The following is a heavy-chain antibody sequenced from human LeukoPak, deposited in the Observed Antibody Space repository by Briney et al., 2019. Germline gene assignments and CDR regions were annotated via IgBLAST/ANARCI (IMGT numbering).Heavy chain of an antibody. J-gene: IGHJ4*02. V-gene: IGHV1-18*04. CDR1: GYTFTSYG. D-gene: IGHD3-16*02. CDR2: ISPYNGNT. CDR3: ARDQYDYVWGSYRPYFDY. Sequence: ASVKVSCKASGYTFTSYGISWVRQAPGQGLEWMGSISPYNGNTNYAERLQDRVIMTTDTSTRTAYMELRSLRSDDTAVFYCARDQYDYVWGSYRPYFDYWGQGTLVTVSS.